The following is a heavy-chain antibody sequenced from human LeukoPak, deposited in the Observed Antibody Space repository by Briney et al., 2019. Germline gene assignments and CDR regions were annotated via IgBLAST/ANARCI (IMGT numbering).Heavy chain of an antibody. CDR1: GGSISSGSYY. D-gene: IGHD5-12*01. Sequence: SETLSLTCTVSGGSISSGSYYWSWIRQPAGKGLEWIARIYTSGSTNYNPSLKSRVTISVDTSKNQFSLKLSSVTAADTAVYYCARVRATPSPAYFDYWGQGTLVTVSS. V-gene: IGHV4-61*02. J-gene: IGHJ4*02. CDR3: ARVRATPSPAYFDY. CDR2: IYTSGST.